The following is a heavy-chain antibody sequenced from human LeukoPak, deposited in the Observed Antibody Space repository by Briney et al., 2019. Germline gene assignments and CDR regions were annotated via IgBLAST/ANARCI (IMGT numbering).Heavy chain of an antibody. D-gene: IGHD6-19*01. Sequence: PGGSLRLPCAASGSNFHSYGMHWVRQAPGKGLDWVAFVRYDGSIQYYADSVKGRFAISRDNSKDTVSLQMNSLRPEDTAVYYCGKGSSTSACPDYWGQGTLVTVSS. CDR3: GKGSSTSACPDY. V-gene: IGHV3-30*02. CDR2: VRYDGSIQ. CDR1: GSNFHSYG. J-gene: IGHJ4*02.